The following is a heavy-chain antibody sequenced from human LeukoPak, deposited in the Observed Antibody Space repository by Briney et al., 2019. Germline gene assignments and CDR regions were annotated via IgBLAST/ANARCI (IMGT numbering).Heavy chain of an antibody. CDR2: IYYSGST. D-gene: IGHD5-12*01. CDR3: ARAIGSSGYDIEAGYFDY. CDR1: GGSISSSSYY. Sequence: PSETLSLTCTVSGGSISSSSYYWSWIRQPPGKGLEWIGYIYYSGSTNYNPSLKSRVTISVDTSKNQFSLKLSSVTAADTAVYYCARAIGSSGYDIEAGYFDYWGQGTLVTVSS. J-gene: IGHJ4*02. V-gene: IGHV4-61*01.